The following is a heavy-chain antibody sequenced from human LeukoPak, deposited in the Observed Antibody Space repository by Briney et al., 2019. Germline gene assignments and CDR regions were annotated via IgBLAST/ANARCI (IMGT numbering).Heavy chain of an antibody. D-gene: IGHD2-2*01. J-gene: IGHJ4*02. V-gene: IGHV3-66*02. CDR3: ARELRGYCSTTSCPFGY. CDR2: IFSVDNGGRT. Sequence: PGGSLRLSCAASGFPVSNNYMTWVRQAPGKGLEWVSVIFSVDNGGRTDYADSVKGRFSISRDNSKNTLYLQMNSLRAEDTAVYYCARELRGYCSTTSCPFGYWGQGTLVTVSS. CDR1: GFPVSNNY.